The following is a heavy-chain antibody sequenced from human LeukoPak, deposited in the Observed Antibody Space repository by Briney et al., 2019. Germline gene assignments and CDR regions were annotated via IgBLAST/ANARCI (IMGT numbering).Heavy chain of an antibody. V-gene: IGHV3-7*03. CDR1: GFTFSSYA. CDR2: IKQDGSEK. Sequence: GGSLRLSCAASGFTFSSYAMSWVRQAPGKGLEWVANIKQDGSEKYYVDSVKGRFTISRDNAKNSLYLQMNSLRAEGTAVYYCARSTGTSFDYWGQGTLVTVSS. D-gene: IGHD1-7*01. J-gene: IGHJ4*02. CDR3: ARSTGTSFDY.